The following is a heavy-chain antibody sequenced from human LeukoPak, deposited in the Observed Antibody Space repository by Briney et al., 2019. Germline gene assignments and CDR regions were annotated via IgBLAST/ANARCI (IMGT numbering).Heavy chain of an antibody. CDR1: GYTFTSYG. V-gene: IGHV1-18*01. Sequence: GASVNVSCKASGYTFTSYGISWVRQAPGQGLEWMGWISAYNGNTNYAQKLQGRVTMTTDTSTSTAYMELRSLRSDDTAVYYCARSGIAPRLYYYYGMDVWGQGTTVTVSS. CDR3: ARSGIAPRLYYYYGMDV. J-gene: IGHJ6*02. CDR2: ISAYNGNT. D-gene: IGHD6-13*01.